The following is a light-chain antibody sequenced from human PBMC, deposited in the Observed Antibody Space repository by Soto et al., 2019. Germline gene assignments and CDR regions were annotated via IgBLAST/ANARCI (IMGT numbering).Light chain of an antibody. J-gene: IGKJ1*01. CDR2: HSS. Sequence: EIVLTQSPVTLSLSPGERATLSCRASQSVSSFLAWYQQRPGQAPRLLIYHSSTRATGVPTRFSGSGSGTDFTLTINSLQSEDIAVYYCQQYNTWHRTFGQGTKVEIK. V-gene: IGKV3-15*01. CDR3: QQYNTWHRT. CDR1: QSVSSF.